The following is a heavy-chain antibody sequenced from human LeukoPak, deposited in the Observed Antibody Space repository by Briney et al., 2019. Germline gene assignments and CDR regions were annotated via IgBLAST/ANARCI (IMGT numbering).Heavy chain of an antibody. V-gene: IGHV3-30*04. CDR1: GFTFSSYV. Sequence: PGGSLRLSCAAPGFTFSSYVMHWVRQAPGKGLEWVAVISYDGSNKYYADSVKGRFTISRDNSKNTLYLQMNSLSAEDTAVYYCARYCSSSRCLYYYHMDVWGKGTTVTVSS. CDR2: ISYDGSNK. CDR3: ARYCSSSRCLYYYHMDV. D-gene: IGHD2-2*01. J-gene: IGHJ6*03.